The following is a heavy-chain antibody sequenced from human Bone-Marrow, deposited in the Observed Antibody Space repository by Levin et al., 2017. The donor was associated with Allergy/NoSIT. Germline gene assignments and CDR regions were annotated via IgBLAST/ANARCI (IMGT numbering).Heavy chain of an antibody. Sequence: SLKISCAASGFAFDDYAMHWVRQAPGKGLEWVSGISWNSDFIGYADSVKGRFTISRDNAKNSLDLQMNSLRLEDTALYYRFREALYCSGMGCRPNYHMDVWRRGTRIAVSS. V-gene: IGHV3-9*01. CDR2: ISWNSDFI. J-gene: IGHJ6*02. D-gene: IGHD2-8*02. CDR3: FREALYCSGMGCRPNYHMDV. CDR1: GFAFDDYA.